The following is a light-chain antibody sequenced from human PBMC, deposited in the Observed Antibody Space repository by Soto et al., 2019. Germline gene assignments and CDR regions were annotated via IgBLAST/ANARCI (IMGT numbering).Light chain of an antibody. V-gene: IGKV1-5*03. CDR2: WAS. CDR1: QSISSW. Sequence: DIQMTQSPSTLSASVGDRVTITCRASQSISSWLAWYQQKPGKAPRLLIYWASSLQIGVPSRFSGSGSGTEFTLTISSLQPDDFATYYCQQYSSYSPFTFGQGPKLEI. J-gene: IGKJ2*01. CDR3: QQYSSYSPFT.